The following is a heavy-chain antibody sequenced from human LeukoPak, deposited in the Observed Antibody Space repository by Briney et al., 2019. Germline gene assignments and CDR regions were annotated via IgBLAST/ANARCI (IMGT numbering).Heavy chain of an antibody. CDR3: AGHHQAYSRTY. Sequence: GGSLRLSCPASGLTFSSFWMHWVRQAPGKGPVWVSRISPDGSSTTYADSVKGRFTISRDNAKDTLYLQMNSLRAEDTAVYYCAGHHQAYSRTYWGQGTLVTVSS. CDR2: ISPDGSST. J-gene: IGHJ4*02. V-gene: IGHV3-74*01. D-gene: IGHD1-26*01. CDR1: GLTFSSFW.